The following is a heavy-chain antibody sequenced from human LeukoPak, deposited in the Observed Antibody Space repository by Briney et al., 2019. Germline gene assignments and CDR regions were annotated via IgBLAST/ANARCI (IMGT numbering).Heavy chain of an antibody. CDR2: IYYSGST. CDR3: ARSIAATMAFVDY. CDR1: GGSISSGDYY. Sequence: PSQTLSLTCTVSGGSISSGDYYWSWIRQPPGKGLEWIGYIYYSGSTYYNPSLKSRVTISVDTSKNQFSLKLSSVTAADTAVYYCARSIAATMAFVDYWGREPWSPSPQ. D-gene: IGHD6-13*01. V-gene: IGHV4-30-4*01. J-gene: IGHJ4*02.